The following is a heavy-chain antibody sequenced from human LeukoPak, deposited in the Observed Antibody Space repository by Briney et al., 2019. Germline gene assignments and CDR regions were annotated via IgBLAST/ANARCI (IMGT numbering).Heavy chain of an antibody. J-gene: IGHJ3*02. CDR1: GSTFSSYG. CDR3: AKHKYSRGHDAFDI. CDR2: IRYDGSNK. D-gene: IGHD6-19*01. V-gene: IGHV3-30*02. Sequence: GGSLRLSCAASGSTFSSYGMHWVRQAPGKGLEWVAFIRYDGSNKYYADSVKGRFTISRDNSKNTLYLQMNSLRAEDTAVYYCAKHKYSRGHDAFDIWGQGKMVTVSS.